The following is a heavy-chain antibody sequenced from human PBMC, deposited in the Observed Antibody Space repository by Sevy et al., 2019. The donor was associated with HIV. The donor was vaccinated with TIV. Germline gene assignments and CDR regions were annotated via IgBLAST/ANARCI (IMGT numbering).Heavy chain of an antibody. CDR3: AKHHLLYCGTDCLNDDAFDL. CDR2: IYFSGST. Sequence: SETLSLTCTVSGGSISSSYYWGWIRQPPGKGLEWIGSIYFSGSTYYNPSLKSRATMSVDTSKSRFSLKLNSVTAADTAMYYCAKHHLLYCGTDCLNDDAFDLWGQGTMVTVSS. D-gene: IGHD2-21*02. V-gene: IGHV4-39*01. CDR1: GGSISSSYY. J-gene: IGHJ3*01.